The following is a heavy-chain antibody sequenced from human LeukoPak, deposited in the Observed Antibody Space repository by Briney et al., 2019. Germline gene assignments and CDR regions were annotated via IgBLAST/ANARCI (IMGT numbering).Heavy chain of an antibody. J-gene: IGHJ3*02. CDR2: IYYSGST. D-gene: IGHD3-10*01. CDR3: ARFILFAFDI. CDR1: GGSISSYY. Sequence: PSETLSLTCTVSGGSISSYYWSWIRQPPGKGLEWIGYIYYSGSTNYNPSLKSRVTISVDTSKNQFSLKLSSVTAADTAVYYCARFILFAFDIWGQGTMVTVSS. V-gene: IGHV4-59*01.